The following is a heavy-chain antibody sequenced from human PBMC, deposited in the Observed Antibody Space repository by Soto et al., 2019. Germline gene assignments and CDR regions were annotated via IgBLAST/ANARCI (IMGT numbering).Heavy chain of an antibody. J-gene: IGHJ6*02. D-gene: IGHD5-18*01. CDR2: IYHSGST. V-gene: IGHV4-4*02. CDR3: ARAWPSVDSYGSGVMDV. CDR1: GGSISSSNW. Sequence: QVQLQESGPGLVKPSGTLSVTCAVSGGSISSSNWWNWVRQPPGKGLEWIGEIYHSGSTNYNPSLSSRVTISVDKSKNQFSLRVKSVTAAETAEYYCARAWPSVDSYGSGVMDVWGQGTTVTVSS.